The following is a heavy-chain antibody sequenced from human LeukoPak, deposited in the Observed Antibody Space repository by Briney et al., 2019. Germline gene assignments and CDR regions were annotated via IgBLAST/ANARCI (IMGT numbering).Heavy chain of an antibody. CDR1: GYTFTGYY. J-gene: IGHJ6*02. V-gene: IGHV1-2*04. CDR3: ARDVGYDYYYYGMDV. Sequence: GASVKVSCKASGYTFTGYYMHWVRQAPGQGLEWMGWINPNSGGTNYAQKFQGWVTMTRDTSISTAYMELSRLRSDDTAVYYCARDVGYDYYYYGMDVWGQGTTVTVSS. D-gene: IGHD1-1*01. CDR2: INPNSGGT.